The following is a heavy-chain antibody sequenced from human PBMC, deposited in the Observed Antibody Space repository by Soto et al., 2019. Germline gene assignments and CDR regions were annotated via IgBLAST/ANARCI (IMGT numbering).Heavy chain of an antibody. J-gene: IGHJ5*02. CDR1: GGSISSSSYY. D-gene: IGHD6-13*01. Sequence: SETLSLTCTVSGGSISSSSYYWGWIRQPPGKGLEWIGSIYYSGSTYYNPSLKSRVTISVDTSNNQFSLKLSSVTAADTAVYYCARGRYSSSWYPNWFDPWGQGTLVTVSS. V-gene: IGHV4-39*01. CDR3: ARGRYSSSWYPNWFDP. CDR2: IYYSGST.